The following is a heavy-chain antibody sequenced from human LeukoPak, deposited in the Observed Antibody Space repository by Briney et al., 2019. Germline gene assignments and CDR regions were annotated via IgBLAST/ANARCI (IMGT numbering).Heavy chain of an antibody. Sequence: SETLSLTCTVSGGSISSYYWSWIRQPPGKGLEWIGQLYYSGSTNYNPSLKSRVTISVDTSKKQFSLKLNSVTAADTAVYYCARAPNLYSSSWYYFDYWDQGTLVTVSS. V-gene: IGHV4-59*01. CDR1: GGSISSYY. CDR2: LYYSGST. J-gene: IGHJ4*02. CDR3: ARAPNLYSSSWYYFDY. D-gene: IGHD6-13*01.